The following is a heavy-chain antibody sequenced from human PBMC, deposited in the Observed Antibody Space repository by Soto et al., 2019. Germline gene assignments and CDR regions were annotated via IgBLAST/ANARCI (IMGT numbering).Heavy chain of an antibody. CDR3: AATPRY. J-gene: IGHJ4*02. CDR2: IYYSGST. CDR1: GGSTSSYY. V-gene: IGHV4-59*01. Sequence: QVQLQESGPGLVKPSETLSLTCSVSGGSTSSYYWSWIRQPPGKGLEWIGYIYYSGSTDYSPSLTRRVTMSIDTSQNQVSLKLTSVTTADTAVYYCAATPRYWGQGTRVTVSP.